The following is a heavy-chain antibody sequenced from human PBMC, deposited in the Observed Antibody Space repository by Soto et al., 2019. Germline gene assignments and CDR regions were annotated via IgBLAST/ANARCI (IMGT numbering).Heavy chain of an antibody. V-gene: IGHV2-26*01. J-gene: IGHJ5*02. CDR1: GFSLSNARMG. Sequence: QVTLKESGPVLVNPTETLTLTCTVSGFSLSNARMGVSWIRQPPGKALEWLAHIFSNDEKSYSTSLKTRLTISKDTSKSQVVLTMTNIDPVDTATYYCARITLPYQLPTHWFDPWGQGTLVTVSS. CDR3: ARITLPYQLPTHWFDP. D-gene: IGHD2-2*01. CDR2: IFSNDEK.